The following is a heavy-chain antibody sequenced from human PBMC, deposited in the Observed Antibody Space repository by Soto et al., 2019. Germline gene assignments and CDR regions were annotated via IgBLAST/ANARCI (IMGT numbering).Heavy chain of an antibody. CDR2: ISGSGVST. CDR3: AKVFRGCSGYIQS. CDR1: GFTFTNYA. D-gene: IGHD5-12*01. Sequence: GGSLRLSCATSGFTFTNYAMTWVRQGPGKGLEWVSSISGSGVSTYFAGSVKGRFTISRDNSKNTLYLHMNSLRAEDTAVYYCAKVFRGCSGYIQSWGQGTLVTVSS. V-gene: IGHV3-23*01. J-gene: IGHJ5*02.